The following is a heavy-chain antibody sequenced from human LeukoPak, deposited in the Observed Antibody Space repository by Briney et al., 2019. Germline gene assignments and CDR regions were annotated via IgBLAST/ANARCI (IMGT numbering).Heavy chain of an antibody. V-gene: IGHV3-30*02. Sequence: PGGSLRLSCAASGFTFSSYGMHWVRQAPGKGLEWVAFIRYDGSNKYYADSVKGRFTISRDNSKNTLYLQMNSLRAEDTAVYYCAKDRTYYYDSSGSLDYWGQGTLVTVSS. D-gene: IGHD3-22*01. J-gene: IGHJ4*02. CDR1: GFTFSSYG. CDR3: AKDRTYYYDSSGSLDY. CDR2: IRYDGSNK.